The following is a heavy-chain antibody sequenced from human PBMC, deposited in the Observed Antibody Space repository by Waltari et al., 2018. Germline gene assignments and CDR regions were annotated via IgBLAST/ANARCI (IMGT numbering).Heavy chain of an antibody. CDR2: IYHSGST. J-gene: IGHJ3*02. CDR3: ASYSSAHYAFDI. Sequence: GLEWIGEIYHSGSTNYNPSLKSRVTISVDKSKNQFSLKLSSVTAADTAVYYCASYSSAHYAFDIWGQGTMVTVSS. D-gene: IGHD6-19*01. V-gene: IGHV4-4*02.